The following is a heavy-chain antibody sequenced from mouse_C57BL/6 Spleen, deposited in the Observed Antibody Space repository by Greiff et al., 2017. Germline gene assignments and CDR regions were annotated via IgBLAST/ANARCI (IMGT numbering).Heavy chain of an antibody. J-gene: IGHJ4*01. CDR3: ARWLLRGYAMDY. CDR2: IYPGDGDT. V-gene: IGHV1-80*01. Sequence: QVQLQQSGAELVKPGASVKISCKASGYAFSSYWMNWVKQRPGKGLEWIGQIYPGDGDTNYNGKFKGKATLTADKSSSTAYMQLSSLTSEDSAVXFCARWLLRGYAMDYWGQGTSVTVSS. D-gene: IGHD2-3*01. CDR1: GYAFSSYW.